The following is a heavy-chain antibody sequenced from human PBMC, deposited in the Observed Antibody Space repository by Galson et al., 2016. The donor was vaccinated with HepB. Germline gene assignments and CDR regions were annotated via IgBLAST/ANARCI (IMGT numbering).Heavy chain of an antibody. D-gene: IGHD2/OR15-2a*01. V-gene: IGHV3-53*01. CDR2: IYSGGST. CDR1: GFTVSSNY. CDR3: ARDNNYYYGMDV. Sequence: SLRLSCAASGFTVSSNYMTWVSQAPAKGLEWVSVIYSGGSTYYADSVKGRFIISRDNSTNTLYLQTNSLRAEDTAVYYCARDNNYYYGMDVWGQGTTVTVSS. J-gene: IGHJ6*02.